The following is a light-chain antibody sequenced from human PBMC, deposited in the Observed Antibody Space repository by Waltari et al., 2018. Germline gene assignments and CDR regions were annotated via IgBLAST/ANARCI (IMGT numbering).Light chain of an antibody. J-gene: IGKJ3*01. CDR3: QQSYSTLEVT. Sequence: DIQMTQSPSSLSASVGDRVTITCRASQSISSYLNWYQQKPGKAPKLLIYAASSLQSGVPSRVSGSGSGTDFTLTISSLQPEDFATYYCQQSYSTLEVTFGPGTKVDIK. CDR1: QSISSY. CDR2: AAS. V-gene: IGKV1-39*01.